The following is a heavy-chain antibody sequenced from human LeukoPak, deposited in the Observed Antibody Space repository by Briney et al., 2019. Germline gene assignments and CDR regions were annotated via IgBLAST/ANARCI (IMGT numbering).Heavy chain of an antibody. V-gene: IGHV1-8*03. CDR1: GYTFTSYD. CDR3: ATYDSSGYFFDY. D-gene: IGHD3-22*01. Sequence: ASVKVSCTASGYTFTSYDINWVRQATGQGLEWMGWMNPNSGNTGYAQKFQGRVTITRNTSISTAYMELSSLRSEDTAVYYCATYDSSGYFFDYWGQGTLVTVSS. J-gene: IGHJ4*02. CDR2: MNPNSGNT.